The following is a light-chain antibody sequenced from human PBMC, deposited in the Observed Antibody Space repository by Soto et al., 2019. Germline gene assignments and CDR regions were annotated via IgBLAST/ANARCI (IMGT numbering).Light chain of an antibody. V-gene: IGKV3-15*01. CDR2: GAS. Sequence: IVMTQSPATLSVSPGERATLSCRASQGVSSNLAWYQQKPGQAPRLLIYGASTRATGIPARFSGSGSGTEFALTISSLQSEDFAVHYCQQYNNWPPLTFGGGTKVEIK. J-gene: IGKJ4*01. CDR3: QQYNNWPPLT. CDR1: QGVSSN.